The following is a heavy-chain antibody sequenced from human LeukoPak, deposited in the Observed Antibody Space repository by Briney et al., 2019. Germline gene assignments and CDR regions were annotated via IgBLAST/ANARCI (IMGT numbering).Heavy chain of an antibody. CDR2: IIPIFGTA. CDR3: ARDPDSDVVVVAATRRGFD. D-gene: IGHD2-15*01. CDR1: GYTFISYA. J-gene: IGHJ4*02. V-gene: IGHV1-69*13. Sequence: SVKVSCKASGYTFISYAMNWVRQAPGQGLEWMGGIIPIFGTANYAQKFQGRVTITADESTSTAYMELSSLRSEDTAVYYCARDPDSDVVVVAATRRGFDWGQGTLVTVSS.